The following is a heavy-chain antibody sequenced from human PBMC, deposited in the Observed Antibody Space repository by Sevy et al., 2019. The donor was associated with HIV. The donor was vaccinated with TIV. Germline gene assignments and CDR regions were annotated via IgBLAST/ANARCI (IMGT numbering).Heavy chain of an antibody. CDR3: ARGKEGSSSSLLNGMDV. CDR1: GFAFSSYG. CDR2: ISYDGTNK. V-gene: IGHV3-33*01. J-gene: IGHJ6*02. D-gene: IGHD6-6*01. Sequence: GGALRLSCAASGFAFSSYGMHWVRRAPGKGLEWVAIISYDGTNKYYADSVKGRFTISRDNSKKKLYVLLNSLRVEDTALYYCARGKEGSSSSLLNGMDVWGQGTTVTVSS.